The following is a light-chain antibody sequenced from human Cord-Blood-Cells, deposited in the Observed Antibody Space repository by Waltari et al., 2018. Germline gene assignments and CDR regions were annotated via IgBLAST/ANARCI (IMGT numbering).Light chain of an antibody. Sequence: SYELTQPPSVSVSLGQMARITCSGEALPKKYAYWYQQKPGQFPVLVIYKDSERPSGIPERFSGSSSETIVTLTSSGVQAEDEADYYCLSADSSGTWVFGGGTKLTVL. CDR3: LSADSSGTWV. V-gene: IGLV3-16*01. CDR2: KDS. J-gene: IGLJ3*02. CDR1: ALPKKY.